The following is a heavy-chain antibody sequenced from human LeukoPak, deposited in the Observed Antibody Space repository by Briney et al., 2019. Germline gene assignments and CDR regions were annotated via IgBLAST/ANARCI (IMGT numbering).Heavy chain of an antibody. CDR2: INHSGST. D-gene: IGHD3-9*01. V-gene: IGHV4-34*01. Sequence: PSETLSLTCAVYGGSFSGYYWSWIRQPPGKGLEWIGEINHSGSTNYNPSLKSRVTISVDTSKNQFSLKLSSVTAADTAVYYCASRRWLTSYMDVWGKGTTVTISS. J-gene: IGHJ6*03. CDR1: GGSFSGYY. CDR3: ASRRWLTSYMDV.